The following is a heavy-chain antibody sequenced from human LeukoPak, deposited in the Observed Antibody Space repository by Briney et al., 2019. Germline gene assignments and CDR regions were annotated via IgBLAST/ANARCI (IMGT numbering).Heavy chain of an antibody. CDR1: GFTFSGSA. CDR2: IRSKANSYAT. D-gene: IGHD5-18*01. V-gene: IGHV3-73*01. Sequence: GGLRLSCAASGFTFSGSAMHWVRQASGKGLEWVGRIRSKANSYATAYAASVKGRFTISRDDSKNTAYLQMNSLKTEDTAVYYCTTPSSYGPINYWVQGTLVTVSS. CDR3: TTPSSYGPINY. J-gene: IGHJ4*02.